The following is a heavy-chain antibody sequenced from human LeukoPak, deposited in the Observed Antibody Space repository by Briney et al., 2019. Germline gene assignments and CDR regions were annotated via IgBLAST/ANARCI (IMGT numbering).Heavy chain of an antibody. CDR1: GGTFSSYA. CDR3: ARAVGAYSYGTRYYFDY. V-gene: IGHV1-69*05. D-gene: IGHD5-18*01. Sequence: SVKVSCKASGGTFSSYAISWVRQAPGQGLEWMGGIIPIFGTANYAQKFQGRVTITTDESTSTAYMELSSLRSEDTAEYYCARAVGAYSYGTRYYFDYWGQGTLVTVSS. J-gene: IGHJ4*02. CDR2: IIPIFGTA.